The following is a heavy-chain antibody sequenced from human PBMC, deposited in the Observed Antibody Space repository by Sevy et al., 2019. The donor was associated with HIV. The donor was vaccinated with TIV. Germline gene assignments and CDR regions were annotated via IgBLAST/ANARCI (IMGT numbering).Heavy chain of an antibody. CDR1: GFTFSTYA. D-gene: IGHD3-22*01. V-gene: IGHV3-23*01. Sequence: GGSLRLSCAASGFTFSTYAMSWVRQAPGKGLEWVSGISGSSWNTYYAGSVKGRFTISRDNSKNTLYLQMDSLRVEDTAVYYCAKESPGYNYDSSGSLDYWSQGTLVTVSS. J-gene: IGHJ4*02. CDR2: ISGSSWNT. CDR3: AKESPGYNYDSSGSLDY.